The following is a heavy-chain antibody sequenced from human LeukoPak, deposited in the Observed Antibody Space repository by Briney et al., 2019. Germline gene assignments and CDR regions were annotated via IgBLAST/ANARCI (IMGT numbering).Heavy chain of an antibody. CDR1: GGSISSGDYY. J-gene: IGHJ6*02. Sequence: SETLSLTCTVSGGSISSGDYYWSWIRQPPGKGLEWIGYIYYSGSTYYNPSLKSRVTISVDTSKNQFSLMLSSVTAADTAVYYCARDRKDYDYVWGSFHGMDVWGQGTTVTVSS. CDR2: IYYSGST. D-gene: IGHD3-16*01. CDR3: ARDRKDYDYVWGSFHGMDV. V-gene: IGHV4-30-4*01.